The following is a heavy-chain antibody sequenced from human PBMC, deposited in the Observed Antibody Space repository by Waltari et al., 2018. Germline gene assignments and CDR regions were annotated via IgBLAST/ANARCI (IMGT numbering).Heavy chain of an antibody. Sequence: QVQLQESGPGLVKPSETLSLTCAVSGYSISSGYYWGWIRKPPGKGLEWIGSIYHSGSTYYNPSLKSRVTISVDTSKNQFSLKLSSVTAADTAVYYCASFTYPLFYWGQGTLVTVSS. CDR3: ASFTYPLFY. V-gene: IGHV4-38-2*01. D-gene: IGHD2-2*01. CDR1: GYSISSGYY. J-gene: IGHJ4*02. CDR2: IYHSGST.